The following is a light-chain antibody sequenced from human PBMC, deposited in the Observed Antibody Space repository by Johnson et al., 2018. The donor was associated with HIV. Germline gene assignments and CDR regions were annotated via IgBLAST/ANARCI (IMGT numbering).Light chain of an antibody. CDR2: DND. J-gene: IGLJ1*01. V-gene: IGLV1-51*01. CDR1: SSNIGINY. Sequence: QAVLTQPPSVSAAPGQKVTISCSGSSSNIGINYVSWFQQLPGTAPKLLIYDNDKRPSGIPDRFSGSKSGTSATLGITGLQTGDEADYYCETWDSRLSGYYVFGSGTRRTVL. CDR3: ETWDSRLSGYYV.